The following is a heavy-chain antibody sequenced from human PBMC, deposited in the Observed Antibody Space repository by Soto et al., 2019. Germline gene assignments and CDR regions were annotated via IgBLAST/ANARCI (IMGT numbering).Heavy chain of an antibody. J-gene: IGHJ5*02. CDR1: GYTFTSYY. CDR3: ARDSGNDFWSHNNWFDP. V-gene: IGHV1-46*01. CDR2: INPSGGST. D-gene: IGHD3-3*01. Sequence: ASVKVSCKASGYTFTSYYMHWVRQAPGQGLEWMGIINPSGGSTSYAQKFQGRVTMTTDTSTSTVYMELSSLRSEDTAVYYCARDSGNDFWSHNNWFDPWGQGTLVTVSS.